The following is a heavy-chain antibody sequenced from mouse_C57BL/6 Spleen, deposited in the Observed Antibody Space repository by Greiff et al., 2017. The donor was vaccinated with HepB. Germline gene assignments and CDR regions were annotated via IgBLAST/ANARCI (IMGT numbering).Heavy chain of an antibody. Sequence: EVHLVESGGDLVKPGGSLKLSCAASGFTFSSYGMSWVRQTPDKRLEWVATISSGGSYTYYPDSVKGRFTISRDNAKNTLYLQMSSLKSEDTAMYYCARQVTTGAMDYWGQGTSVTVSS. J-gene: IGHJ4*01. CDR2: ISSGGSYT. CDR1: GFTFSSYG. V-gene: IGHV5-6*01. CDR3: ARQVTTGAMDY. D-gene: IGHD2-5*01.